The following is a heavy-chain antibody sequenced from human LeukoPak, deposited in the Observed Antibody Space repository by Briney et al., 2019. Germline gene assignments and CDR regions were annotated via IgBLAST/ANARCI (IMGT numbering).Heavy chain of an antibody. Sequence: SETLSLTCTVSGGSISSYYWSWIRQPPGKGLEWIGYIYYSGSTNYNPSLKSRVTISVDTSKNQFSLKLSSVTAADAAVYYCARGEGDYDILTGYYGPNDAFDIWGQGTMVTVSS. J-gene: IGHJ3*02. CDR1: GGSISSYY. D-gene: IGHD3-9*01. CDR3: ARGEGDYDILTGYYGPNDAFDI. V-gene: IGHV4-59*01. CDR2: IYYSGST.